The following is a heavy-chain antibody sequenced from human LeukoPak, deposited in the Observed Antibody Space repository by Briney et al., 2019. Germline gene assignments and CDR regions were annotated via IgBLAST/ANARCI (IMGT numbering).Heavy chain of an antibody. D-gene: IGHD6-6*01. J-gene: IGHJ6*03. CDR1: GYSISSGYY. Sequence: PSETLSLTCAVSGYSISSGYYWGWIRQPPGKGLEWIRSIYHSGSTYYNPSLKSRVTISVDTSKNQFSLKLSSVTAADTAVYYCARHPSSSSSLYYYYMDVWGKGTTVTVSS. CDR3: ARHPSSSSSLYYYYMDV. CDR2: IYHSGST. V-gene: IGHV4-38-2*01.